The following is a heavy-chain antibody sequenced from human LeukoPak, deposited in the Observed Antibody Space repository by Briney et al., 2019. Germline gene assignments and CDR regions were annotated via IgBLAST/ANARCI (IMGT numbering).Heavy chain of an antibody. CDR1: GFTFSSYW. CDR2: INSDGSST. J-gene: IGHJ4*02. D-gene: IGHD4-17*01. Sequence: TGGSLRLSCAASGFTFSSYWMHWVRQAPGKGLVWVSRINSDGSSTSYADSVKGRFTISRDNAKNTLYLQMNSLRAEDTAVYYWARDVHGDYVYYWGQGTLVTVSS. CDR3: ARDVHGDYVYY. V-gene: IGHV3-74*01.